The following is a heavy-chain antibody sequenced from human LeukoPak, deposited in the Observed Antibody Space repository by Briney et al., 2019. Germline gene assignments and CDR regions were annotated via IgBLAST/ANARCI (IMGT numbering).Heavy chain of an antibody. Sequence: PSGTLSLTCAGSGGSFSGYYWTWIRQPPGKGLEWIGEINHSGSANYNPSLKSRVTISFDTSKNQFSLKLSSVTAADTAVYYCARGQGTVTTHWGQGTLVTVSS. D-gene: IGHD4-17*01. J-gene: IGHJ4*02. V-gene: IGHV4-34*01. CDR1: GGSFSGYY. CDR3: ARGQGTVTTH. CDR2: INHSGSA.